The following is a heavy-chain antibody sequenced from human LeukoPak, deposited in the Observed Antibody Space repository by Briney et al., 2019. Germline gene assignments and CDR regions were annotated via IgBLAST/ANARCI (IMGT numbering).Heavy chain of an antibody. J-gene: IGHJ6*02. CDR3: ARVSTDYGGNSGGSYYYYGMDV. V-gene: IGHV4-59*01. Sequence: PSETLSLTCTVSGGSISSYYWSWIRQPPGKGLEWIGYIYYSGSTNYNPSLKSRVTISVDTSKNQFSLKLSSVTAADTAVYYRARVSTDYGGNSGGSYYYYGMDVWGQGTTVTVSS. D-gene: IGHD4-23*01. CDR2: IYYSGST. CDR1: GGSISSYY.